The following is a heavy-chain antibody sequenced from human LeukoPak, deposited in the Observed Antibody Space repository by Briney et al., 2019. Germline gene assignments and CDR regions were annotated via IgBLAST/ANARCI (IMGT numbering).Heavy chain of an antibody. Sequence: PGGSLRLSCAASGFTLSRHGMNWVRQAPGKGLEWVSFISSSGSTIYYADSVKGRFTISRDIAKNSLFLQMNSLRAEDTAVYYCAREASYSSSWDTFDYWGQGTLVTVSS. CDR3: AREASYSSSWDTFDY. V-gene: IGHV3-48*01. D-gene: IGHD6-13*01. CDR2: ISSSGSTI. CDR1: GFTLSRHG. J-gene: IGHJ4*02.